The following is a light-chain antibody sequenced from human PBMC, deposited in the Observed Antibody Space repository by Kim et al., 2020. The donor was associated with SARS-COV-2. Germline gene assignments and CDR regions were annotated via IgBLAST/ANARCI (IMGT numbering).Light chain of an antibody. CDR1: QSVSSN. CDR3: QQYNKWFALS. CDR2: DAY. Sequence: SPGERATLSGGASQSVSSNRDWYQQKPGQAPRLLIYDAYNRATGVPARFSGSGSGTEFTLTISSLQSEDSAVYHCQQYNKWFALSFGGGTKVDIK. V-gene: IGKV3-15*01. J-gene: IGKJ4*01.